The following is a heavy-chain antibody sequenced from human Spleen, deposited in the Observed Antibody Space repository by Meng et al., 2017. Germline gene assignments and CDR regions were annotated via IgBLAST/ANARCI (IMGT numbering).Heavy chain of an antibody. D-gene: IGHD6-19*01. CDR1: GGSLSSSSYY. CDR3: VSSSAWVRTGFDP. CDR2: TCHRGFT. Sequence: QLQLRESGPGLEKPSETLSHSTTDSGGSLSSSSYYWGWSRQPPGTGLEWFGSTCHRGFTYYTPSLKRRVAVSLDPSKRQFSLILTSVTAADTAVYYCVSSSAWVRTGFDPWGQGTLVTVSS. V-gene: IGHV4-39*01. J-gene: IGHJ5*02.